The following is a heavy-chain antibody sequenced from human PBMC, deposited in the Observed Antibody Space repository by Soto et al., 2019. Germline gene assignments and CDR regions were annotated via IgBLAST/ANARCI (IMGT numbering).Heavy chain of an antibody. Sequence: GESLKISCKGSGYSFTSYWISWVRQMPGKGLEWMGRINPSDSYTNYSPSFQGHVTISADKSISTAYLQWSSLKASDTAMYYCAIPGSWYGGRSYYGMDVWGQGTTVTVSS. CDR3: AIPGSWYGGRSYYGMDV. J-gene: IGHJ6*02. CDR1: GYSFTSYW. D-gene: IGHD2-15*01. V-gene: IGHV5-10-1*01. CDR2: INPSDSYT.